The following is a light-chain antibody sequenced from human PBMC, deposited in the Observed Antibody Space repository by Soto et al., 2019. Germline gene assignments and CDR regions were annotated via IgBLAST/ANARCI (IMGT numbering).Light chain of an antibody. CDR1: KSDIGVYDF. V-gene: IGLV2-8*01. J-gene: IGLJ1*01. CDR2: EVV. Sequence: QSALTQPPSASGSPGQSVTISCTGTKSDIGVYDFVSWYQHHPGKAPRLTIYEVVQRPSGVPDRFSGSKSGNTASLTVSGLQAADEADYFCKSYAGSNTYGFGSGTKVTVL. CDR3: KSYAGSNTYG.